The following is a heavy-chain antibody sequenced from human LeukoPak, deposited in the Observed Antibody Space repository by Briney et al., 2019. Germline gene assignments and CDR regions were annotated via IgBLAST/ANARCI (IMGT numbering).Heavy chain of an antibody. D-gene: IGHD1-26*01. CDR2: IKQDGSEK. J-gene: IGHJ6*03. V-gene: IGHV3-7*01. CDR1: GFTFSSYW. Sequence: GGSLRLSCAASGFTFSSYWMSWVRQAPGKGLEWVANIKQDGSEKYYVDSVKGRFTISRDNAKNSLYLQMNSLRAEDTAVYYCARSSSGSGGYYMDVWGKGTTVTVSS. CDR3: ARSSSGSGGYYMDV.